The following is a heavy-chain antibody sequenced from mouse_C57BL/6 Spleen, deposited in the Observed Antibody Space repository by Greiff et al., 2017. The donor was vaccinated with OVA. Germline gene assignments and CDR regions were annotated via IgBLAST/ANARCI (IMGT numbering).Heavy chain of an antibody. V-gene: IGHV4-1*01. J-gene: IGHJ4*01. CDR1: GIDFSRYW. D-gene: IGHD6-1*01. Sequence: EVKVIESGGGLVQPGGSLKLSCAASGIDFSRYWMSWVRRAPGKGLEWIGEINPDSSTINYAPSLKDKFIISRDNATHTLYLQMSKVRSEDTALYCCAGPVSELGSIDYWGQGTSVTVSS. CDR3: AGPVSELGSIDY. CDR2: INPDSSTI.